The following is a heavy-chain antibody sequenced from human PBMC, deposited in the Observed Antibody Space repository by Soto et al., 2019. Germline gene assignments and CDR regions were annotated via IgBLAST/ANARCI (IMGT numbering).Heavy chain of an antibody. D-gene: IGHD4-4*01. CDR2: IHYSGNT. V-gene: IGHV4-59*08. Sequence: SETLSLTCTVSGGSISGYFWSWMRQPPGKGLEWIGYIHYSGNTNYHPSLKSRLTISTDTSKNQVSLKLTSVTAADTAVYYCARHSTYSKRLYSFDVWGRGTMVTVSS. J-gene: IGHJ3*01. CDR3: ARHSTYSKRLYSFDV. CDR1: GGSISGYF.